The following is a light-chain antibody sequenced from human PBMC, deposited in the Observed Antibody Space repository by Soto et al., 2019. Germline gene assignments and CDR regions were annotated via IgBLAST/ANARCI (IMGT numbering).Light chain of an antibody. CDR2: DAS. V-gene: IGKV3-15*01. Sequence: DIVMTQSPDTLSVSPGERATLSCRASESVRSNLAWYHQQRGQAPRLVIYDASTRATGVPARISGSGSGTEFTLPIRSLQSEDLGVYYCQQYNHWPPNTFGQGTKVEIK. J-gene: IGKJ2*01. CDR1: ESVRSN. CDR3: QQYNHWPPNT.